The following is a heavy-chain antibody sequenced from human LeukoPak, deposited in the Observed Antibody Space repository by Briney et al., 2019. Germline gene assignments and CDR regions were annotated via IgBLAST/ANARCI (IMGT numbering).Heavy chain of an antibody. CDR2: ITGDGGTT. V-gene: IGHV3-64*01. CDR1: GFTFRNYA. J-gene: IGHJ4*02. D-gene: IGHD3-22*01. CDR3: ARIYYDRGGHYYDY. Sequence: PGGSLRLSCAASGFTFRNYAMHWVRQAPGEGLEYVPAITGDGGTTYYARSVKDRFSISRDNSKNTLYLQMGSLRAEDMAVYYCARIYYDRGGHYYDYWGQGTLVTVSS.